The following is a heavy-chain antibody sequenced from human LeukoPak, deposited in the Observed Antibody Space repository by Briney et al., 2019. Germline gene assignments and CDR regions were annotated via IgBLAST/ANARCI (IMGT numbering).Heavy chain of an antibody. CDR2: IYSGGST. D-gene: IGHD2-15*01. CDR1: GLTVNSNY. Sequence: PGGSLRLSCAVSGLTVNSNYMSWVRQAPGKGLEWVSVIYSGGSTYYADSVKGRFTISRDNSKNTLYLQMNSLRAEDTAVYYCATVVPRGYFDYWGQGTLVTVSS. V-gene: IGHV3-53*01. CDR3: ATVVPRGYFDY. J-gene: IGHJ4*02.